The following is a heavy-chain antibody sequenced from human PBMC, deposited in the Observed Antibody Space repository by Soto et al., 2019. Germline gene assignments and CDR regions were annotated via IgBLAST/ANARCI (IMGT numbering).Heavy chain of an antibody. Sequence: QVQLQESGPGLVKPSETLSLTCTVSGGSISSYYWSWIRQPPGKGLEWIGYIYYSGSTNYNPSLTSRVTISVDTSKTQFSLKLSSVTDADTAVYYCARDKVYCSGGSCYWFDPWGQGTLVTVSS. CDR2: IYYSGST. CDR3: ARDKVYCSGGSCYWFDP. D-gene: IGHD2-15*01. V-gene: IGHV4-59*01. CDR1: GGSISSYY. J-gene: IGHJ5*02.